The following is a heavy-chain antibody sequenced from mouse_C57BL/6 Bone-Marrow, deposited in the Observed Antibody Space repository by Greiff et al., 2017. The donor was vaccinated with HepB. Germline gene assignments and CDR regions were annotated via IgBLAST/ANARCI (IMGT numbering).Heavy chain of an antibody. J-gene: IGHJ3*01. Sequence: QVHVKQSGPGLVQPSQSLSITCTVSGFSLTSYGVHWVRQSPGKGLEWLGVIWSGGSTDYNAAFISRLSISKDNSKSQVFFKMNSLQADDTAIYYCARNAHFDYYGSSYSFAYWGQGTLVTVSA. CDR3: ARNAHFDYYGSSYSFAY. D-gene: IGHD1-1*01. V-gene: IGHV2-2*01. CDR2: IWSGGST. CDR1: GFSLTSYG.